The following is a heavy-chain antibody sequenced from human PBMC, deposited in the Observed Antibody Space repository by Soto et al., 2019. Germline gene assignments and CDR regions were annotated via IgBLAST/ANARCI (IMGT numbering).Heavy chain of an antibody. CDR2: ISYDGSNK. J-gene: IGHJ3*02. CDR3: ARSKGRDAGVAFDI. CDR1: GFTFSSYG. V-gene: IGHV3-30*03. D-gene: IGHD2-15*01. Sequence: GGSLRLSCAASGFTFSSYGMHWVRQAPGKGLEWVAVISYDGSNKYYADSVKGRFTISRDNSKNTLYLQMNSLRAEDTAVYYCARSKGRDAGVAFDIWGQGTMVTVSS.